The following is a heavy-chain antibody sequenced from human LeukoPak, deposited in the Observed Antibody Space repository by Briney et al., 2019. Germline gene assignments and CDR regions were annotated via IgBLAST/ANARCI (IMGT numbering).Heavy chain of an antibody. V-gene: IGHV3-7*01. CDR3: LRGVRAPDY. CDR2: IKQDGSEK. J-gene: IGHJ4*02. Sequence: GGSLRLSWAGSGFTFSNYWMSWVRQAAGKGLEWVANIKQDGSEKYYGDSVKGRFTISRDNAKNSLYLQMNSLRAEDTAVYYCLRGVRAPDYWGQGTLVTVSS. CDR1: GFTFSNYW.